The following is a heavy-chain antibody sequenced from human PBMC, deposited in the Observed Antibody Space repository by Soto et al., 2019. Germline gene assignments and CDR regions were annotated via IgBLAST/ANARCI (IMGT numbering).Heavy chain of an antibody. CDR1: GYTFTGYY. CDR2: INPNSGGT. V-gene: IGHV1-2*04. Sequence: ASVKVSCKASGYTFTGYYMHWVRQAPGQGLEWMGWINPNSGGTNYAQKFQGWVTMTRDTSISTAYMELSRLRSDDTAVYYCARSSRDVRADSDIVVVPAAKDFDYWGQGTLVTVSS. D-gene: IGHD2-2*01. CDR3: ARSSRDVRADSDIVVVPAAKDFDY. J-gene: IGHJ4*02.